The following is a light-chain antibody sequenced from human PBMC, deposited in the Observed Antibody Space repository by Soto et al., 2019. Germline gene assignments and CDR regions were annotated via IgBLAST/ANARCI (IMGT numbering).Light chain of an antibody. J-gene: IGLJ1*01. V-gene: IGLV2-14*01. Sequence: QSALTQPASVSGSPGQSITISCTGTSSDVGGYNYVSWYQQRPGKAPKLMIYGVTNRPSGVSSRFSGSSSGNTASLTISGLQAEDEAEYFCTSYTSSSTFVFGTGTKLTVL. CDR2: GVT. CDR3: TSYTSSSTFV. CDR1: SSDVGGYNY.